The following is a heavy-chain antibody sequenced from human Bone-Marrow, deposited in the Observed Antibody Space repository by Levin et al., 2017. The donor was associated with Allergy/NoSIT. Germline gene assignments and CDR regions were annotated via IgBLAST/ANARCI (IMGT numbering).Heavy chain of an antibody. CDR1: GFTFSDYY. CDR2: ISSSGSTI. J-gene: IGHJ6*03. D-gene: IGHD2-15*01. CDR3: ASRIGYCSGGSCYSLYYYYYMDV. V-gene: IGHV3-11*01. Sequence: GESLKISCAASGFTFSDYYMSWIRQAPGKGLEWVSYISSSGSTIYYADSVKGRFTISRDNAKNSLYLQMNSLRAEDTAVYYCASRIGYCSGGSCYSLYYYYYMDVWGKGTTVTVSS.